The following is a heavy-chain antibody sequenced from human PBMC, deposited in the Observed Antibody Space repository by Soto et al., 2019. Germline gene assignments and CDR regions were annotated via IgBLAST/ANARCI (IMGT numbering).Heavy chain of an antibody. V-gene: IGHV3-23*01. Sequence: PVGSLRLSCAASGFTFSSHAMSWVRQAPGKGLEWVSTISGSGGSTNYADSVKGRFTISRDNSKNTLYLQMNSLRAEDTAVYYCASVGYNYAHAFDYWGQGTLVTVSS. CDR1: GFTFSSHA. J-gene: IGHJ4*02. D-gene: IGHD5-18*01. CDR3: ASVGYNYAHAFDY. CDR2: ISGSGGST.